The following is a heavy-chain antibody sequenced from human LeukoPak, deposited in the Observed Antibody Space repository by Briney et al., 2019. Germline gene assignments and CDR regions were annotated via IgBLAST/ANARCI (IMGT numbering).Heavy chain of an antibody. Sequence: ASVKVSCKASGGTFSSYAISWVRQAPGQGLEWMGGIIPIFGTANYAQKFQGRVTITADESTSTAYMELSSLRSEDTAVYYCARGVSNYDSSGYYNEYFQHWGQGTLVTVSS. J-gene: IGHJ1*01. CDR3: ARGVSNYDSSGYYNEYFQH. CDR1: GGTFSSYA. CDR2: IIPIFGTA. V-gene: IGHV1-69*13. D-gene: IGHD3-22*01.